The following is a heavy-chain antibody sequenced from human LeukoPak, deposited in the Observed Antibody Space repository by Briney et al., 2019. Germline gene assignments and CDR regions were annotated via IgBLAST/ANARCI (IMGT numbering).Heavy chain of an antibody. V-gene: IGHV3-23*01. CDR3: AKPPRDCGGDCYSDFDY. CDR2: ISGSGGST. CDR1: GLTLSSYA. D-gene: IGHD2-21*02. J-gene: IGHJ4*02. Sequence: GGSLRLSCAASGLTLSSYAMSWVRQAPGKGLEWVSDISGSGGSTNYADSVKGRFTFSRDNSKITLYLQMNSLRAEDTAVYYCAKPPRDCGGDCYSDFDYWGQGTLVTVAS.